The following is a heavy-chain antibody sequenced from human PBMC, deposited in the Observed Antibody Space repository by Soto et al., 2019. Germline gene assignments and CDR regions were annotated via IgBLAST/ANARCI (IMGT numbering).Heavy chain of an antibody. J-gene: IGHJ5*02. D-gene: IGHD2-2*01. Sequence: PSETLSLTCAVSGYSISSGYYWGWIRQPPGKGLEWIGSIYHSGSTYYNPSLKSRVTISVDTSKNQFSLKLSSVTAADTAVYYCARDVVYFKYNWFDPWGQGTLVTVSS. CDR3: ARDVVYFKYNWFDP. CDR2: IYHSGST. V-gene: IGHV4-38-2*02. CDR1: GYSISSGYY.